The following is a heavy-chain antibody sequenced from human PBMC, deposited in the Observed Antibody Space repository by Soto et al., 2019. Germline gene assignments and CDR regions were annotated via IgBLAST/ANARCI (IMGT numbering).Heavy chain of an antibody. J-gene: IGHJ6*04. CDR1: GFSVSSKY. CDR3: TRADVHCNGDRYYGVPMDV. CDR2: IQSGGTT. V-gene: IGHV3-66*01. D-gene: IGHD2-15*01. Sequence: ELQLVESGGYLVQPGGSLRLSCAASGFSVSSKYMRWVRQAPGKGLEWVSLIQSGGTTYYAGSVKGRFTISRDYSENSLFIQMNSLRVEDTAVYDCTRADVHCNGDRYYGVPMDVWGKGTTVTVSA.